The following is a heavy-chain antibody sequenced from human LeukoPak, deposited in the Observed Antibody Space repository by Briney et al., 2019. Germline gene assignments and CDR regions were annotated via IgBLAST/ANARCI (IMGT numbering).Heavy chain of an antibody. CDR3: ARRPNWEDAFDI. D-gene: IGHD7-27*01. V-gene: IGHV3-53*04. CDR2: IYRGGTT. J-gene: IGHJ4*02. Sequence: GGSLRLSCAASGFSVSTSYMTWVRQAAGKGLEWVSVIYRGGTTYYADSVQGRFTISRHNSENTLYLQMSSLRTEGTAMYYCARRPNWEDAFDIWGQGTLVTVSS. CDR1: GFSVSTSY.